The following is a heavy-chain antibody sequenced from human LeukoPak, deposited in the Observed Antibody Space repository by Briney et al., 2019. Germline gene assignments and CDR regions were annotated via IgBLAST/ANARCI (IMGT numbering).Heavy chain of an antibody. CDR3: ARGKLGSFDI. V-gene: IGHV3-33*03. CDR1: GFAFSNYD. Sequence: PGGSLRFSCAASGFAFSNYDMHWVRQAPGKGLEWVALIWYDESNKYYADSVKGRFTISRDNSKNTLYLQMNSLRVEDTAVYYCARGKLGSFDIWGQGTLVTVSS. J-gene: IGHJ3*02. CDR2: IWYDESNK. D-gene: IGHD3-16*01.